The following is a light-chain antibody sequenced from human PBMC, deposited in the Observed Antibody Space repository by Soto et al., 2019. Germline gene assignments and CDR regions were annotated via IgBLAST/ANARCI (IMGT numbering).Light chain of an antibody. V-gene: IGKV3-11*01. CDR3: QQRRNWPHP. CDR1: QSVSSY. J-gene: IGKJ2*01. CDR2: DAS. Sequence: EIVLTQSPATLSLSPGERATLSCRASQSVSSYLAWYQQKPGQAPRLLIYDASNRATGIPARFSGSGSGTDFTLTISSLEPEDFAVYYCQQRRNWPHPFGQGTKLEIK.